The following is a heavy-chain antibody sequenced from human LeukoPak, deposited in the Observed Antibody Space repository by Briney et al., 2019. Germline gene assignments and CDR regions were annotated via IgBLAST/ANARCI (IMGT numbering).Heavy chain of an antibody. CDR1: GFTVSSNY. CDR3: AKEALVAAYFDY. V-gene: IGHV3-23*01. D-gene: IGHD2-8*02. CDR2: ISGSGGST. J-gene: IGHJ4*02. Sequence: GGSLRLSCAASGFTVSSNYMSWVRQAPGKGLEWVSGISGSGGSTYYADSVKGRFTISRDKSKNTLYLQMNSLRAEDTAVYYCAKEALVAAYFDYWGQGTLVTVSS.